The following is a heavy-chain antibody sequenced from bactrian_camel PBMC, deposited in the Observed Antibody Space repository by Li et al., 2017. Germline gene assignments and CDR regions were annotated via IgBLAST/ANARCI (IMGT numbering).Heavy chain of an antibody. CDR1: GYTGRPVC. D-gene: IGHD1*01. V-gene: IGHV3S10*01. J-gene: IGHJ7*01. Sequence: DVQLVESGGGSVQAGGSLRLSCAAPGYTGRPVCMGWIRQAPGKEREGVACIESDGTTTYADSVRGRFTISQDNDKKTLYLLMNSLKPEDTAMYHCAAGLGTLSPCAICEAKLGTWTTWAKEPRSPSP. CDR2: IESDGTT.